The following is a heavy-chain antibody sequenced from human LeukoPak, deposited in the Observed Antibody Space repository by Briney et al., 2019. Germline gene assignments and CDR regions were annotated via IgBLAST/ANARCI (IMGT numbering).Heavy chain of an antibody. CDR2: ISGSGGST. J-gene: IGHJ4*02. D-gene: IGHD2-21*02. CDR3: ANQLVETAILEPYFDY. V-gene: IGHV3-23*01. Sequence: PGGSLRLSCAASGFTFSSYAMSWVRQAPGKGLEWVSAISGSGGSTYYADSVKGRFTISRDNSKNTLYLQMNSLRAEDTAVYYCANQLVETAILEPYFDYWGQGTLVTVSS. CDR1: GFTFSSYA.